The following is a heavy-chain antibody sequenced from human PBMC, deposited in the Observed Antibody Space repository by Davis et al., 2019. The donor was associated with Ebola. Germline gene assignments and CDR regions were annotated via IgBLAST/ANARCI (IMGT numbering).Heavy chain of an antibody. CDR1: VITFSSYA. J-gene: IGHJ6*04. Sequence: ESLKISCADPVITFSSYALTWVRQAPGKGLEWVSAISGSGGTTYYAGPVKGRFTVSRDNSKKTMYLQMNSLRAEDTAVYYCARSGLSFGVVKYHYGMDVWGKGTTVTVSS. CDR2: ISGSGGTT. D-gene: IGHD3-3*01. CDR3: ARSGLSFGVVKYHYGMDV. V-gene: IGHV3-23*01.